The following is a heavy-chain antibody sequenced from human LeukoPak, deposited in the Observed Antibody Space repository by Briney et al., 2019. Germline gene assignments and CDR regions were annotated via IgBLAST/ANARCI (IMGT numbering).Heavy chain of an antibody. CDR2: ISYDGSNK. V-gene: IGHV3-30*03. Sequence: AGGSLRLSCAASGFTFSSYGMHWVRQAPGKGLEWVAVISYDGSNKYYADSVKGRFTISRDNSKNTLYLQMNSLRAEDTAVYYCASVRSSSHYYYYMDVWGKGTTVTVSS. J-gene: IGHJ6*03. CDR1: GFTFSSYG. D-gene: IGHD6-13*01. CDR3: ASVRSSSHYYYYMDV.